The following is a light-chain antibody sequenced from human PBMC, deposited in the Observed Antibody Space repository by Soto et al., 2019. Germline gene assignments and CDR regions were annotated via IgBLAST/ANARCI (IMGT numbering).Light chain of an antibody. J-gene: IGLJ2*01. V-gene: IGLV2-11*01. CDR2: DVS. CDR3: CSYAGSYTLVV. Sequence: LTQPRSVSGSPGQSVTISCTGTSSDVGGYNYVSWYQQHPGKAPKLMIYDVSKRPSGVPDRFSGSKSGNTASLTISGLQAEDEADYYCCSYAGSYTLVVFGGGTKVTVL. CDR1: SSDVGGYNY.